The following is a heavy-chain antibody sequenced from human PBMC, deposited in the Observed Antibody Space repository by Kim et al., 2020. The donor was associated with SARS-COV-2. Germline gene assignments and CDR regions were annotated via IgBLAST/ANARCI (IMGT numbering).Heavy chain of an antibody. CDR1: GYTFTGYY. CDR2: INPNSGGT. J-gene: IGHJ4*02. V-gene: IGHV1-2*02. Sequence: ASVKVSCKASGYTFTGYYMHWVRQAPGQGLEWMGWINPNSGGTNYAQKFQGRVTMTRDTSISTAYMELSRLRSDDTAVYYCARAPATTPTYSSGWHEDYWGQGTLVTVSS. D-gene: IGHD6-19*01. CDR3: ARAPATTPTYSSGWHEDY.